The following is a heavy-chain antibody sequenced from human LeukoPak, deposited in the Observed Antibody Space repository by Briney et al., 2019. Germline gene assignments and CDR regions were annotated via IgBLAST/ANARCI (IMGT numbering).Heavy chain of an antibody. D-gene: IGHD6-6*01. CDR1: GDSISSSSSY. CDR3: ARGLYSSSFDPGHFDY. Sequence: PSETLSLTCIVSGDSISSSSSYWGWIRQPPGKGLEWIGSRYYRGSTYYNPSLKSRVTISENTSKNQFSLKLSSVTAADTAVYYCARGLYSSSFDPGHFDYWGQGTLVTVSS. V-gene: IGHV4-39*01. J-gene: IGHJ4*02. CDR2: RYYRGST.